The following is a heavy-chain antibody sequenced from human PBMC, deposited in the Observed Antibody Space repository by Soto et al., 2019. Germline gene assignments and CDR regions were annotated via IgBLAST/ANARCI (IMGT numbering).Heavy chain of an antibody. V-gene: IGHV3-74*01. J-gene: IGHJ3*01. Sequence: EVQLVESGGGLVQPGGSLRLSCAASGFTFSSIWMHWVRQAPGKGLLWVSRINTDGSSTSYADSVKGRFTISSDNTKNTLYLQMNRLRAEDTAVYYCARHLPGGWGQGTMVTVSS. CDR2: INTDGSST. CDR3: ARHLPGG. CDR1: GFTFSSIW.